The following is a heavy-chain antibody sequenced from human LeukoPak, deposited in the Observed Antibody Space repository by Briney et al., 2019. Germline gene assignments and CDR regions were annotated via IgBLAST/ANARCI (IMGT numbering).Heavy chain of an antibody. Sequence: SVKVSCKASGGTFSSYAISWVRQAPGQGLEWMGGIIPIFGTANYAQKFQGRVTITTDESTSTAYMELSSLRSEDTDVYYCARDDKHGGGAYYYYYYYMDVWGKGTTVTVSS. J-gene: IGHJ6*03. CDR3: ARDDKHGGGAYYYYYYYMDV. V-gene: IGHV1-69*05. CDR2: IIPIFGTA. CDR1: GGTFSSYA. D-gene: IGHD2-21*01.